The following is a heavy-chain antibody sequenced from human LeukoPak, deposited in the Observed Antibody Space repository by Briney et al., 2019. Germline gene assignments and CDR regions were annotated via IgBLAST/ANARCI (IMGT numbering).Heavy chain of an antibody. D-gene: IGHD3-9*01. CDR2: ISANNGNT. J-gene: IGHJ4*02. CDR3: ARDEDTDILTGNERYDY. Sequence: ASVKVSCKASGYTFTTYGIIWVQQAPGQGLEWMGWISANNGNTNYAQNLQGRVTMTTDTSTSTAYMELRSLRSDDTAVYYCARDEDTDILTGNERYDYWGQGTLVTVSS. CDR1: GYTFTTYG. V-gene: IGHV1-18*01.